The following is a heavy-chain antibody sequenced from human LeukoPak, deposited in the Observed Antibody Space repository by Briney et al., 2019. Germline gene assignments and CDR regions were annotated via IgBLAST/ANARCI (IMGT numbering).Heavy chain of an antibody. CDR3: AKDIIAAACTRVGFDH. CDR1: GFTFDDYA. D-gene: IGHD6-13*01. V-gene: IGHV3-9*01. Sequence: GGSLRLTCAASGFTFDDYAMHWVRQAPGKGLEWVSGISWNSGSIGYADSVKGRFTISRDNAKNSLYLQMNSLRAEDTALYYCAKDIIAAACTRVGFDHWGQGTLVTVSS. J-gene: IGHJ4*02. CDR2: ISWNSGSI.